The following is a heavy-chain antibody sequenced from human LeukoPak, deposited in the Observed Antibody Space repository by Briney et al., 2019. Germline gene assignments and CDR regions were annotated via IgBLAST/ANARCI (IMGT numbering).Heavy chain of an antibody. V-gene: IGHV3-30*02. CDR1: GFTFSSYG. CDR3: ARDSEDTAMVPNNFDY. Sequence: GGSLRLSCAASGFTFSSYGMHWVRQAPGKGLEWVAFIRYDGSNKYYADSVKGRFTISRDNSKNTLYLQMNSLRAEDTAVYYCARDSEDTAMVPNNFDYWGQGTLVTVSS. D-gene: IGHD5-18*01. CDR2: IRYDGSNK. J-gene: IGHJ4*02.